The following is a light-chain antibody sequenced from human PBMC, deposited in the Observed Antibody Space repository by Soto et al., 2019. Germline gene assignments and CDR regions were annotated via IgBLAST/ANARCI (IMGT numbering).Light chain of an antibody. CDR3: QQRSYWPT. CDR2: DAS. J-gene: IGKJ5*01. CDR1: QSVSSY. Sequence: EIVLTQSPATLSLSPGERATLSCRASQSVSSYLAWYQQKHGQAPRLLIYDASNRATGIPARFSGSGSGTDFPLTISSLEPEDFAVYYCQQRSYWPTFGQGTRLEIK. V-gene: IGKV3-11*01.